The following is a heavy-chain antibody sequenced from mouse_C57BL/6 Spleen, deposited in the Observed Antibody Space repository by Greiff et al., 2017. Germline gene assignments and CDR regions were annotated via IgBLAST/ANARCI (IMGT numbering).Heavy chain of an antibody. Sequence: VQLQQPGAELVKPGASVKLSCKASGYTFTSYWMQWVKQRPGQGLEWIGEIDPSDSYTNYNQKFKGKATLTVDTSSRTAYMQRSSLTSEDSAVYYCGKRGLPYYFDYWGQGTTLTVSS. CDR3: GKRGLPYYFDY. J-gene: IGHJ2*01. CDR2: IDPSDSYT. CDR1: GYTFTSYW. D-gene: IGHD2-2*01. V-gene: IGHV1-50*01.